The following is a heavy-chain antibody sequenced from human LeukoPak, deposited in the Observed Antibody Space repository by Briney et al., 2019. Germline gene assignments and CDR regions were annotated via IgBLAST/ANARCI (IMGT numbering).Heavy chain of an antibody. Sequence: GGSLRLSCAASGFTFSSYWMDWVRHAPGKGLVWVSRINSDGSSTSYADSVKGRFTISRDNAKNTLYLQMNSLRAEDTAVYYCARVGSYYYYYMDVWGKGTTVTVSS. CDR1: GFTFSSYW. V-gene: IGHV3-74*01. CDR3: ARVGSYYYYYMDV. D-gene: IGHD2-15*01. CDR2: INSDGSST. J-gene: IGHJ6*03.